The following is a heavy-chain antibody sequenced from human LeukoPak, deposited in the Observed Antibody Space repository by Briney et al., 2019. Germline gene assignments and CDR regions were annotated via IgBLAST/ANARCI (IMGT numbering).Heavy chain of an antibody. J-gene: IGHJ5*02. V-gene: IGHV1-2*02. CDR2: INPNSGGT. CDR3: ARDYSSSWPSAYNWFDP. Sequence: ASVKVSCKASGYTFTGYYMHWARQAPGQGLEWMGWINPNSGGTNYAQKFQGRVTMTRDTSISTAYMELSRLRSDDTAVYYCARDYSSSWPSAYNWFDPWGQGTLVTVSS. CDR1: GYTFTGYY. D-gene: IGHD6-13*01.